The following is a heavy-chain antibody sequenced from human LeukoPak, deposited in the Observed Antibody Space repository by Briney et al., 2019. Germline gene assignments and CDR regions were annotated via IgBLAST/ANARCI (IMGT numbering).Heavy chain of an antibody. CDR1: GFTLRNYA. CDR3: ARSNYGSGSYYNN. V-gene: IGHV4-31*02. CDR2: IFYSGTT. Sequence: LRLSCAASGFTLRNYAMSWVRQPPGKGLEWIGYIFYSGTTYYNPSLQSRVTISVDTSKNQFSLKLSSVTAADTAVYYCARSNYGSGSYYNNWGQGTLVTVSS. D-gene: IGHD3-10*01. J-gene: IGHJ4*02.